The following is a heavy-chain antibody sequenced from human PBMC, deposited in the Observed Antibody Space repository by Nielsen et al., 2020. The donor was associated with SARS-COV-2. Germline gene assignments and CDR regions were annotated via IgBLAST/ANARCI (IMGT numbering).Heavy chain of an antibody. CDR2: IYPGDSET. D-gene: IGHD2-2*01. J-gene: IGHJ6*03. CDR3: ARYASEYYYYYYMDV. V-gene: IGHV5-51*01. CDR1: GYNFPTFW. Sequence: GESLKISCQASGYNFPTFWIDWVRQKPGKGLEWMGIIYPGDSETRYSPSFQGQVTISADKSISTAYLQWSSLKASDTAMYYCARYASEYYYYYYMDVWGTGTTVTVPS.